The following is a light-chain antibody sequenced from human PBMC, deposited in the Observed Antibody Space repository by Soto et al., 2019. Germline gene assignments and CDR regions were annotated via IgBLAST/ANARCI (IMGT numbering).Light chain of an antibody. CDR1: QSVSRDY. V-gene: IGKV3-20*01. CDR2: GAS. J-gene: IGKJ1*01. CDR3: QQYGSSPLT. Sequence: EIVLTQSPGTLSLSPGERATLSCRASQSVSRDYLAWYQQKPAQAPRFLIYGASNGATGIPDRFSGSGSGTDFTLTISRLEPEDFAVYYCQQYGSSPLTFGQGTKVEIK.